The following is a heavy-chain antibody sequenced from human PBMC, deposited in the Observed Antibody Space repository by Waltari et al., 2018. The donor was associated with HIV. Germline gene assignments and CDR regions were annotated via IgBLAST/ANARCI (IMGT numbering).Heavy chain of an antibody. CDR3: AAGLYGSGSDRFDP. Sequence: QMQLVQSGPEVKKPGTSVKVSCKASGFTFTSSAVQWVRQARGQRLEWIGWIVVGSGNTNYAQKFQERVTITRDMSTNTAHMELSSLSSEDTAVYYCAAGLYGSGSDRFDPWGQGTLVTVSS. J-gene: IGHJ5*02. CDR2: IVVGSGNT. V-gene: IGHV1-58*01. D-gene: IGHD3-10*01. CDR1: GFTFTSSA.